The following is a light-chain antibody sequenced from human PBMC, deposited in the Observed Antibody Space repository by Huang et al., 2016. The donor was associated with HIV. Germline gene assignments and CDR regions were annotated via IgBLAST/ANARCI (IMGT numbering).Light chain of an antibody. CDR3: HQRTNWLPYT. Sequence: EIVLTQSPATLSLSPGQSATLSCRASQIIGKFLAWYQQRPGQPPRLLIYDASNRATGVPSRFSGRGFGTDFNLTISNLEPEDFAVYYCHQRTNWLPYTFGQGTKLEIK. V-gene: IGKV3-11*01. CDR1: QIIGKF. J-gene: IGKJ2*01. CDR2: DAS.